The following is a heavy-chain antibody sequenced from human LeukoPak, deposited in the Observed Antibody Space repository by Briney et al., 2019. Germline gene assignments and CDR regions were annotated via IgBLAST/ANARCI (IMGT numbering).Heavy chain of an antibody. V-gene: IGHV4-59*08. D-gene: IGHD3-22*01. CDR2: IYYSGST. J-gene: IGHJ4*02. CDR3: ARHMFYYDSSGYYTPGYFDY. CDR1: GGSFSGYY. Sequence: KPSETLSLTCAVYGGSFSGYYWSWIRQPPGKGLEWIGYIYYSGSTNYNPSLKSRVTISVDTSKNQFSLKLSSVTAADTAVYYCARHMFYYDSSGYYTPGYFDYWGQGTPVTVSS.